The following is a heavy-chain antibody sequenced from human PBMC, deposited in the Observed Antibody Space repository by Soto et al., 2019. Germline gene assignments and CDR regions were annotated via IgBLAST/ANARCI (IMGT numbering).Heavy chain of an antibody. D-gene: IGHD6-13*01. V-gene: IGHV3-30*18. Sequence: GGSLRLSCAASGFTFSNYGMHWVRQAPGKGLEWVAVISYDGSNKYYADSVKGRFTISRDNSKNTLYLQMNSLRAEDTAVYYCANEKAAAADYYYCMVIWGQETMVTVSS. CDR1: GFTFSNYG. J-gene: IGHJ6*02. CDR2: ISYDGSNK. CDR3: ANEKAAAADYYYCMVI.